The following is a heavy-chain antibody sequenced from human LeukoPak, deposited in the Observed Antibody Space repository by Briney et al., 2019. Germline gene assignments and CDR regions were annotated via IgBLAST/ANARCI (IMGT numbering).Heavy chain of an antibody. D-gene: IGHD2-15*01. CDR1: GGTFSSYS. V-gene: IGHV1-69*05. Sequence: SVKVSCKASGGTFSSYSISGVRQAPGEGREWMGGIIPIFGTANYAQKSQGRVTITTDESTSTDYMELSSLIYDDTAVYYFSREGQGFYCTGGSCSRTTVTQHPDAFDIWGQGTMVTVSS. CDR3: SREGQGFYCTGGSCSRTTVTQHPDAFDI. J-gene: IGHJ3*02. CDR2: IIPIFGTA.